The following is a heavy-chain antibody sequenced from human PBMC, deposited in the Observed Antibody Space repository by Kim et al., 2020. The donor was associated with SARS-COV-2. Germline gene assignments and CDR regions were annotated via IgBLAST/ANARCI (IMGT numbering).Heavy chain of an antibody. J-gene: IGHJ4*02. CDR3: ARVGYSSSYYFDY. V-gene: IGHV3-11*01. D-gene: IGHD6-13*01. Sequence: YADSVKGRCTISRDNATKSLTLQMNSLRVEDTAIYYWARVGYSSSYYFDYWGQGTLLTVSS.